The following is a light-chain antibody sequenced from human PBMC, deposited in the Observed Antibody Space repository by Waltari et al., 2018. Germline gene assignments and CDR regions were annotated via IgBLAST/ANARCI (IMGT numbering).Light chain of an antibody. V-gene: IGLV1-44*01. CDR2: NNN. J-gene: IGLJ3*02. CDR1: TSTIGRHS. Sequence: QSVLTQPPSASGTPGQRVTVSCSGSTSTIGRHSVNWYQQLPGTAPTLLIYNNNERPSGVPDRFSGSKSGTSASLAISGLQSEDEADYYCAAWDDSLNGWVFGGGTKVTVL. CDR3: AAWDDSLNGWV.